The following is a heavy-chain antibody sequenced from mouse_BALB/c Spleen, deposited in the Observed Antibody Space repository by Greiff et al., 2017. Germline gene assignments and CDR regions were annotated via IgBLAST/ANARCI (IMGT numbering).Heavy chain of an antibody. CDR2: ISNGGGST. V-gene: IGHV5-12-2*01. D-gene: IGHD2-12*01. Sequence: EVQLQESGGGLVQPGGSLKLSCAASGFTFSSYTMSWVRQTPEKRLEWVAYISNGGGSTYYPDTVKGRFTISRDNAKNTLYLQMSSLKSEDTAMYYCGNLTTKFYAMDYWGQGTSVTVSS. CDR3: GNLTTKFYAMDY. J-gene: IGHJ4*01. CDR1: GFTFSSYT.